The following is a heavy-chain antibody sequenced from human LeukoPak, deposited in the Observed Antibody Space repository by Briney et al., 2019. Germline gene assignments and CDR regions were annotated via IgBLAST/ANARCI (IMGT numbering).Heavy chain of an antibody. J-gene: IGHJ4*02. CDR2: ISSGSNYI. Sequence: GGSLRLSCAASGFTFSSYTMNWVRQAPGKGLEWVSSISSGSNYIYYADSLKGRFTISRDNARNSLYLQMISLRAEDTAVYYCAREAYCSGGSCYYFDYWGQGTLVTVSS. D-gene: IGHD2-15*01. CDR1: GFTFSSYT. V-gene: IGHV3-21*01. CDR3: AREAYCSGGSCYYFDY.